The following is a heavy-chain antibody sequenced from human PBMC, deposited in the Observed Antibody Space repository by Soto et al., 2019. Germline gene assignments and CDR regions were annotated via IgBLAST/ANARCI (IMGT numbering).Heavy chain of an antibody. Sequence: ASVKVSCKASGYTFTSSGISWVRQAPGQGLEWIGWISAYNGNTNYAQKLQGRVTMTTDTSTSTAYMELRSLRSDDTAVYYCARDIYDSSGPVDAFDIWGQGTMVTVSS. V-gene: IGHV1-18*01. J-gene: IGHJ3*02. D-gene: IGHD3-22*01. CDR3: ARDIYDSSGPVDAFDI. CDR1: GYTFTSSG. CDR2: ISAYNGNT.